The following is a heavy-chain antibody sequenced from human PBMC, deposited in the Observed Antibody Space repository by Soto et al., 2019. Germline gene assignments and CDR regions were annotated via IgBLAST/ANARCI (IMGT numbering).Heavy chain of an antibody. CDR1: GYTFTSYG. J-gene: IGHJ5*02. Sequence: QVQLVQSGAEVKKPGASVKVSCKASGYTFTSYGITWVRQAPGQGLEWMGWISAYNGNTNYAQKLQGRVTMTTDTPKSTAYMELRSLRSDDTAMYYCARWCSGGNCGQFDPWGQGTLVTVSS. CDR3: ARWCSGGNCGQFDP. V-gene: IGHV1-18*01. D-gene: IGHD2-15*01. CDR2: ISAYNGNT.